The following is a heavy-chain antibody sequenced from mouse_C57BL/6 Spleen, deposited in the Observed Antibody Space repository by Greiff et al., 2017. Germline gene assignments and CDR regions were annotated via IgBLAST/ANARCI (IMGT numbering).Heavy chain of an antibody. CDR2: FHPYNDDT. CDR1: GYTFTTYP. V-gene: IGHV1-47*01. J-gene: IGHJ2*01. Sequence: VQLQQSGAELVKPGASVKMSCKASGYTFTTYPIEWMKQNHGKSLEWIGNFHPYNDDTMYNEKFKGKATLTVEKSSRTDYLESRRLTADDAAVYYCAREGGTSPFDDWGKGTTRTVSS. CDR3: AREGGTSPFDD.